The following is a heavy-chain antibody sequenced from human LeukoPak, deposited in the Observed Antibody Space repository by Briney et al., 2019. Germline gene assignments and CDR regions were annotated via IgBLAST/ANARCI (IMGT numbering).Heavy chain of an antibody. CDR2: ISSSGSTI. CDR3: ARGESSSITDY. V-gene: IGHV3-11*01. CDR1: GFTFSDYY. D-gene: IGHD6-6*01. J-gene: IGHJ4*02. Sequence: GGSLRLSCTASGFTFSDYYMSWIRQAPGKGLEWVSYISSSGSTIYYADSVKGRFTIPRDNAKNSLYLQMNSLRAEDTAVYYCARGESSSITDYWGQGTLVTVSS.